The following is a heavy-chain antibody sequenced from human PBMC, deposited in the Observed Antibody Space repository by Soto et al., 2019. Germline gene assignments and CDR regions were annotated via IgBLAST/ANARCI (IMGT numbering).Heavy chain of an antibody. CDR3: ARRTPLVLRYYMDV. J-gene: IGHJ6*03. CDR1: GGSISSRSYY. Sequence: SETMSLTWTVSGGSISSRSYYWGWIRQPPGKGLEWIGSIYYSGSTYYNPSLKSRVTISVDTSKNQFSLKLSSVTAADTAVYYCARRTPLVLRYYMDVWGKGTTVTVSS. V-gene: IGHV4-39*01. D-gene: IGHD3-3*01. CDR2: IYYSGST.